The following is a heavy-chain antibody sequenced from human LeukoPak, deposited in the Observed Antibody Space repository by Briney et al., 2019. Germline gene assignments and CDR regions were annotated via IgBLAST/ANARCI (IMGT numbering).Heavy chain of an antibody. D-gene: IGHD3-22*01. CDR3: AISPGPYYYDSSGYYKDAFDI. CDR2: IYYSGST. V-gene: IGHV4-31*03. Sequence: SETLSLTCTVSGGSISSGGYYWSWIRQHPGKGLEWIGYIYYSGSTYYNPSLKSRVTISVDTSKNQFSLKLSSVTAADTAVYYCAISPGPYYYDSSGYYKDAFDIWGQGTMVIVSS. CDR1: GGSISSGGYY. J-gene: IGHJ3*02.